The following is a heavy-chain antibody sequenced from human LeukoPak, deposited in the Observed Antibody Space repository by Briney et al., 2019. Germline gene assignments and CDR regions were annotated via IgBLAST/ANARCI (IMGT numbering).Heavy chain of an antibody. D-gene: IGHD3-3*01. J-gene: IGHJ4*02. CDR2: INHNGNVN. CDR3: ARVGTIFGVVIGFDY. Sequence: PGGSLRLSCAASGFTFSSYWMNWARQAPGKGLEWVASINHNGNVNYYVDSVKGRFTISRDNAKNSLYLQMSSLRAEDTAVYYCARVGTIFGVVIGFDYWAREPWSPSPQ. V-gene: IGHV3-7*01. CDR1: GFTFSSYW.